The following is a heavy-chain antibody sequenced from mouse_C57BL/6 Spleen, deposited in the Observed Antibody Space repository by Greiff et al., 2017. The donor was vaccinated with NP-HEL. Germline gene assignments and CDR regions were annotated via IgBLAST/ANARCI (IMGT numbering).Heavy chain of an antibody. V-gene: IGHV2-2*01. CDR3: AKYGLHWYFDV. D-gene: IGHD2-10*02. Sequence: VQLQQSGPGLVQPSQSLSITCTVSGFSLTSYGVHWVRQSPGKGLEWLGVIWSGGSTDYNAAFISRLSISKDNSKSQVFFKMNSLQADDTAIYYCAKYGLHWYFDVWGTGTTVTVSS. CDR1: GFSLTSYG. CDR2: IWSGGST. J-gene: IGHJ1*03.